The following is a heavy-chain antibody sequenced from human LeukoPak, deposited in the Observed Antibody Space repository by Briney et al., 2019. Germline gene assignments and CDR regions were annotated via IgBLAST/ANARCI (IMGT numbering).Heavy chain of an antibody. CDR2: TYYRSKWYN. CDR1: GDSVSSNSAT. D-gene: IGHD1-26*01. J-gene: IGHJ5*02. V-gene: IGHV6-1*01. CDR3: ARTPGGAELDP. Sequence: SQTLSLTCAISGDSVSSNSATWNWIRQPPSRGLEWLGRTYYRSKWYNDYAVSVRSRITINPDTSKNQFSLHLNSVTPEDTAVYYCARTPGGAELDPWGQGTLVTVSS.